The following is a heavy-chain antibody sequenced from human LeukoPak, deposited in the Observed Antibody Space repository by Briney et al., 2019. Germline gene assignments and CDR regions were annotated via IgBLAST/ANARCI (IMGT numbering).Heavy chain of an antibody. D-gene: IGHD3-9*01. Sequence: GASVKVSCRASGGTFSSYAISWVRQAPGQGLEWMGGIIPIFGTVNYAQKFQGRVTITADESTSTAYMELSSLRPEDTAVHYCARDHPIRYLGFDPWGQGTLVTVSS. CDR1: GGTFSSYA. J-gene: IGHJ5*02. CDR3: ARDHPIRYLGFDP. CDR2: IIPIFGTV. V-gene: IGHV1-69*13.